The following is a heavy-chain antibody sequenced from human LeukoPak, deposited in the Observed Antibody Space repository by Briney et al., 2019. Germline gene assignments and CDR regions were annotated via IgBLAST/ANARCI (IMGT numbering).Heavy chain of an antibody. D-gene: IGHD6-19*01. CDR1: GGSISSYY. CDR3: AREREAVATYAFDI. Sequence: SETLSLTCTVSGGSISSYYWSWIRQPPGKGLEWIGYIYYSGSTNYNPSLKSRVTISVDTSKNQFSLKLSSVTAADTAVYYCAREREAVATYAFDIWGQGTMVTVSS. CDR2: IYYSGST. V-gene: IGHV4-59*01. J-gene: IGHJ3*02.